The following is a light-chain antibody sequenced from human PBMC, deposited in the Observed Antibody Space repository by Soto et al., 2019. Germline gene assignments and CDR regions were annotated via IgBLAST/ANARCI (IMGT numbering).Light chain of an antibody. Sequence: QSALTQPASVSGSPGQSITISCTGTSSDVGGYNYVCWYQQHPGKAPKLMIYDVSNRPSGVSNRFSGSKSGNTASLTISGLQAEDEADYYCSSYTSSSTLVVFGGGTKLTVL. V-gene: IGLV2-14*01. CDR2: DVS. CDR1: SSDVGGYNY. CDR3: SSYTSSSTLVV. J-gene: IGLJ2*01.